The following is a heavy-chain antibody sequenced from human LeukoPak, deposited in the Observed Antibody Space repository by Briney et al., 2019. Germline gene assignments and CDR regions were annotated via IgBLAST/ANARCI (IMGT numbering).Heavy chain of an antibody. CDR3: ARAGLNYDRYNWFDP. D-gene: IGHD3-22*01. J-gene: IGHJ5*02. Sequence: GGSLRLSCAASGFTFSSYSMNWVRQAPGKGLEWLANIKEDGIEKYYVDSVKGRSTISRDNAKNSLYLQMNSLRAEDTGLYYCARAGLNYDRYNWFDPWGQGTLVTVSS. V-gene: IGHV3-7*01. CDR2: IKEDGIEK. CDR1: GFTFSSYS.